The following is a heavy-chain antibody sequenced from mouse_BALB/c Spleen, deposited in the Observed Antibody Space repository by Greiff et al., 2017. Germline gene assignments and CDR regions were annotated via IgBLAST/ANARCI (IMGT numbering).Heavy chain of an antibody. D-gene: IGHD1-1*01. CDR1: GYAFSSYW. V-gene: IGHV1-80*01. CDR3: ARSLRGY. CDR2: IYPGDGDT. Sequence: VKLMESGAELVRPGSSVKISCKASGYAFSSYWMNWVKQRPGQGLEWIGQIYPGDGDTNYNGKFKGKATLTADKSSSTAYMQLSSLTSEDSAVYFCARSLRGYWGQGTTLTVSS. J-gene: IGHJ2*01.